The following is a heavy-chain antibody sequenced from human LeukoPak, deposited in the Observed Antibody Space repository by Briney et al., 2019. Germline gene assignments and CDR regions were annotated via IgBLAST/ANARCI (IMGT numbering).Heavy chain of an antibody. CDR1: GFTFSSYS. CDR3: ARVSRVPAAMSYYYYYNMDV. J-gene: IGHJ6*02. CDR2: ISSSGSTI. V-gene: IGHV3-48*04. D-gene: IGHD2-2*01. Sequence: GGSLRLSCAASGFTFSSYSMNWVRQAPGKGLEWVSYISSSGSTIYYADSVKGRFTISRDNAKNSLYLQMNSLRAEDTAVYYCARVSRVPAAMSYYYYYNMDVWGQGTTVTVSS.